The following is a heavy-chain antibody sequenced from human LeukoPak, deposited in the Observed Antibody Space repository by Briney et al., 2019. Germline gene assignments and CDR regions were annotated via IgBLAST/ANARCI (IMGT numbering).Heavy chain of an antibody. CDR3: ARKANYMAEFDY. J-gene: IGHJ4*02. V-gene: IGHV4-59*01. CDR2: LYYSGST. D-gene: IGHD1-7*01. CDR1: GGSISSYY. Sequence: TSETLSLTCTVSGGSISSYYWSWIRQPPGKGLEWIGYLYYSGSTNYNPSLKSRVTISVDTSKNQFSLKLSSVTAADTAVYYCARKANYMAEFDYWGQGTLVTVSS.